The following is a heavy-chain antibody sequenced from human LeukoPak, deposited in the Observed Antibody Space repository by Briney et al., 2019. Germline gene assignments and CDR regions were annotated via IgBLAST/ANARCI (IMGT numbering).Heavy chain of an antibody. D-gene: IGHD2-15*01. Sequence: PGGSLRLSCAASGFAFSSHAMSWVRQAPGKGLEWVSAVSGSGGSTYYADSVKGRFTISRDNSKNTLYLQMNSLRAEDTAVYYCAKGLTAGPDIFDYWGQGTLVTVSS. J-gene: IGHJ4*02. CDR2: VSGSGGST. V-gene: IGHV3-23*01. CDR1: GFAFSSHA. CDR3: AKGLTAGPDIFDY.